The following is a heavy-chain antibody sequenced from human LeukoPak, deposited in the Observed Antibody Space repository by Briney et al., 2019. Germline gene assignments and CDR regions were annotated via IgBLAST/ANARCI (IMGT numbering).Heavy chain of an antibody. Sequence: ASVKVSCXASGYTFTSYYIHWVRQAPGQGLEWMGMINPSGGSTTYAQKFQGRVTMTRDTSTSTVYMELSSLRSEDTAVYYCAREDSSSCMDWGQGTLVTVSS. V-gene: IGHV1-46*03. J-gene: IGHJ4*02. D-gene: IGHD6-6*01. CDR3: AREDSSSCMD. CDR2: INPSGGST. CDR1: GYTFTSYY.